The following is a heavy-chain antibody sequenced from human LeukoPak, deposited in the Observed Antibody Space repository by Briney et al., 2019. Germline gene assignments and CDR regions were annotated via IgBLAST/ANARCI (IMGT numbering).Heavy chain of an antibody. J-gene: IGHJ4*02. V-gene: IGHV3-48*03. CDR2: ISSSGSTI. CDR1: GFNFKSYE. Sequence: QPGGSLRLSCAASGFNFKSYEMNWVRQAPGKGLEWLSYISSSGSTIYYADSVKGRFTISRDNAKNSLYLQMNSLRAEDTAVYYCARVRSSGWYPIDYWGQGTLVTVSS. CDR3: ARVRSSGWYPIDY. D-gene: IGHD6-19*01.